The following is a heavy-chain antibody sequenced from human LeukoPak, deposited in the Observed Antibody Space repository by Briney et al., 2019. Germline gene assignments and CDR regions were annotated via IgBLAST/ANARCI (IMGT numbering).Heavy chain of an antibody. Sequence: GGSLRLSCAASGFTFSSYAMHWVRQAPGKGLEWVAVISYDGSNKYYADSVKGRFTISRDNSKNTLYLQMNSLRAEDTAVYYCARGWLVSYFDYWGQGTLVTVSS. D-gene: IGHD6-19*01. CDR3: ARGWLVSYFDY. CDR1: GFTFSSYA. V-gene: IGHV3-30-3*01. CDR2: ISYDGSNK. J-gene: IGHJ4*02.